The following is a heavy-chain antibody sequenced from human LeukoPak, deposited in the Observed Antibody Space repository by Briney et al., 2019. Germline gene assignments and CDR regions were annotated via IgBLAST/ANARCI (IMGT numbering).Heavy chain of an antibody. J-gene: IGHJ6*02. CDR3: AKAMLRGSGSYYIHCPMDV. CDR1: GYTFTGDY. Sequence: GASVKVSCKASGYTFTGDYMHWVRQAPGQGLEWMGRINPNSGGTNYAQEFKGRFTISRDNAKNSLYLQMNSLRAEDTAVYYCAKAMLRGSGSYYIHCPMDVWGQGTTVTVSS. D-gene: IGHD3-10*01. V-gene: IGHV1-2*06. CDR2: INPNSGGT.